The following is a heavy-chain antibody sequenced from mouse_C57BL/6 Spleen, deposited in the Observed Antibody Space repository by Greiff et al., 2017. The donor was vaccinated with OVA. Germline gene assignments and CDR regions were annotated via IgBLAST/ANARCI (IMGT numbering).Heavy chain of an antibody. Sequence: VQLQQSGAELARPGASVKLSCKASGYTFTSYGISWVKQRTGQGLEWIGEIYPRSGNTYYNEKFKGKATLTADKSSSTAYLELRSLTSEDSAVYYCATGDGYGSSERYFGVWGKGTTVTVSS. V-gene: IGHV1-81*01. CDR1: GYTFTSYG. CDR3: ATGDGYGSSERYFGV. CDR2: IYPRSGNT. D-gene: IGHD1-1*01. J-gene: IGHJ1*03.